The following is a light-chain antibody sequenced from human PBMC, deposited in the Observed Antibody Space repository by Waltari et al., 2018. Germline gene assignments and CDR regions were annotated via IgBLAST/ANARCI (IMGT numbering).Light chain of an antibody. V-gene: IGLV2-8*01. CDR3: TSYAGSNNLL. J-gene: IGLJ2*01. CDR1: SRDVGTYNY. Sequence: SALTQPPSASGSPGQSVTISCTGTSRDVGTYNYVSWYQQHPDKAPKLMIYEVSKRPSGVPDRFSGSKSGNTASLTVSGLQADDEADYYCTSYAGSNNLLFGGGTKLTVL. CDR2: EVS.